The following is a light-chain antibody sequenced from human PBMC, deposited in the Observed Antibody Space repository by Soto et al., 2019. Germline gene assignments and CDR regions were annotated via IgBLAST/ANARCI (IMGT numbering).Light chain of an antibody. CDR2: DVT. Sequence: QSVLTQPASVSGSPGQSITISCTGTSSDVGGYNSVSWYRQDPGKAPKLMIYDVTNRPSGVSNRFSGSKSGNTASLTISGLQAEDQANYYCSPYTTSNTPLYVFGTGTKVTVL. J-gene: IGLJ1*01. CDR1: SSDVGGYNS. CDR3: SPYTTSNTPLYV. V-gene: IGLV2-14*01.